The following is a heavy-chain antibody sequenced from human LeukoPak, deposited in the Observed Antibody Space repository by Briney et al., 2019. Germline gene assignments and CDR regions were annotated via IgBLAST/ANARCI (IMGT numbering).Heavy chain of an antibody. CDR1: GGSFSGYY. V-gene: IGHV4-34*01. J-gene: IGHJ6*02. CDR3: ARGPGSSSWYGGPYYYYGMDV. CDR2: INHSGST. D-gene: IGHD6-13*01. Sequence: SETLSLTCAVYGGSFSGYYWSWIRQPPGKGLEWIGEINHSGSTNYNPSLKSRVTIPVDTSKNQFSLKLSSVTAADTAVYYCARGPGSSSWYGGPYYYYGMDVWGQGTTVTVSS.